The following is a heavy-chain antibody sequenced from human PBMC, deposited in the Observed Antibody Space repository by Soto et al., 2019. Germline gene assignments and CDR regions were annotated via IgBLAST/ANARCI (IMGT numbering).Heavy chain of an antibody. J-gene: IGHJ2*01. V-gene: IGHV1-46*01. CDR3: ARVNSGAFWYFDL. CDR1: GYTFSSNF. D-gene: IGHD1-26*01. Sequence: QVQLVQSGAEVKKPGASMKISCTASGYTFSSNFIHWVRQAPGHSPEWMGLINPSDGSTTYAHSVQGRVTLTRDTSTRTVYRELTSLRFEDAAVYYCARVNSGAFWYFDLWGRGTLVTVSS. CDR2: INPSDGST.